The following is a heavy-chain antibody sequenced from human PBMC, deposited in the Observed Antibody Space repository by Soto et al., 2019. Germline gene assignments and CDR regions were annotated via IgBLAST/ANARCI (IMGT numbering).Heavy chain of an antibody. CDR3: ARMSGSYYVPDD. V-gene: IGHV4-31*03. Sequence: QVQLQESGPRLVEASQTLSLTCTVSNASITSSGYYWSWVRQPPGKRLEWIGYIYHSGSTFYSPSLQRRLTMSVDTSKTQFSLTLRSVTAADTAVYHCARMSGSYYVPDDWGQGTLVTVAS. CDR1: NASITSSGYY. CDR2: IYHSGST. D-gene: IGHD1-26*01. J-gene: IGHJ4*02.